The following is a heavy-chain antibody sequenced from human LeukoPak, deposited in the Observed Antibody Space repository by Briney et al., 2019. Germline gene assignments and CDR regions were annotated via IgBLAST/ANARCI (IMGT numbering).Heavy chain of an antibody. V-gene: IGHV3-53*01. CDR1: GFTVSSNY. J-gene: IGHJ4*02. CDR3: AKGKSGYYPFDY. D-gene: IGHD3-22*01. Sequence: GGSLRLSCAASGFTVSSNYMSWVRQAPGKGLEWVSVIHSGGSTYYADSVKGRFTISRDNSKNTLYLQMNSLRAEDTALYYCAKGKSGYYPFDYWGQGTLVTVSS. CDR2: IHSGGST.